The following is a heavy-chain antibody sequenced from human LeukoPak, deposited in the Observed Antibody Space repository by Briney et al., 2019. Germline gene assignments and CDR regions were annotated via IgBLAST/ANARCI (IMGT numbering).Heavy chain of an antibody. Sequence: GGSLRLSCTASGFTFGDYAMSWVRQAPGKGLEWVGFIRSKAYGGTTEYAASVKGRFTISRDDSKSIAYLQMNSLKTEDTAVYYCTRLYSSSWYGENYFDYWGQGTLVTVSS. CDR1: GFTFGDYA. V-gene: IGHV3-49*04. CDR2: IRSKAYGGTT. D-gene: IGHD6-13*01. CDR3: TRLYSSSWYGENYFDY. J-gene: IGHJ4*02.